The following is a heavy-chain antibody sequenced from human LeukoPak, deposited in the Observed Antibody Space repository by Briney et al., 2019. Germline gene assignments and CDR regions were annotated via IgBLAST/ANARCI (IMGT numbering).Heavy chain of an antibody. Sequence: SETLSLTCTVSGGSISSGGYYWSWIRHHPGKGLEWIGYIYYSGSTYYNPSLKSRVTISVDTSKNQFSLKLSSVTAADTAVYYCARETYYYDSSGYRPLDYWGQGTLVTVSS. D-gene: IGHD3-22*01. J-gene: IGHJ4*02. V-gene: IGHV4-31*03. CDR3: ARETYYYDSSGYRPLDY. CDR1: GGSISSGGYY. CDR2: IYYSGST.